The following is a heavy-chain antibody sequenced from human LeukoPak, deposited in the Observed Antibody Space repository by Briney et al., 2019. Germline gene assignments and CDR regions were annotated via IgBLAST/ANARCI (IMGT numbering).Heavy chain of an antibody. V-gene: IGHV4-39*07. J-gene: IGHJ4*02. CDR3: ARVPYYYDSSGYYYYFDY. D-gene: IGHD3-22*01. CDR1: GGSISSSSYY. CDR2: IYYGGST. Sequence: SETLSLTCTVSGGSISSSSYYWGWIRQPPGKGLEWIGSIYYGGSTYYNPSLKSRVTISVDTSKNQFSLKLSSVTAADTAVYHCARVPYYYDSSGYYYYFDYWGQGTLVTVSS.